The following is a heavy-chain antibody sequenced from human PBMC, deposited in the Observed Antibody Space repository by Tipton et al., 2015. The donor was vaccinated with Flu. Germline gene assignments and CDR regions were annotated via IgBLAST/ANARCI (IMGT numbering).Heavy chain of an antibody. Sequence: QSGPEVKEPGASVKVSCKASGYTFSRYDINWVRQAPGQGLEWMGWMNLNSGNTGFAQKFQGRVTLTRDTSISTAYMEVSNLRSEDTAVYYCARGLLGYCSGGVCYYYGMDVWGQGTTVTVSS. V-gene: IGHV1-8*01. CDR2: MNLNSGNT. J-gene: IGHJ6*02. CDR3: ARGLLGYCSGGVCYYYGMDV. CDR1: GYTFSRYD. D-gene: IGHD2-15*01.